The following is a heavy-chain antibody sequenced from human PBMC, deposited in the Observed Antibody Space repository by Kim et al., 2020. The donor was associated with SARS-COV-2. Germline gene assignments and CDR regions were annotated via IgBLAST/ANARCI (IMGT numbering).Heavy chain of an antibody. CDR3: AKDEGGYYYYYGMDV. Sequence: GGSLRLSCAASGFTFSSYGMHWVRQAPGKGLEWVAVISYDGSNKYYADSVKGRFTISRDNSKNTLYLQMNSLRAEDTAVYYCAKDEGGYYYYYGMDVWGQGTMVTVSS. CDR2: ISYDGSNK. D-gene: IGHD2-15*01. J-gene: IGHJ6*02. V-gene: IGHV3-30*18. CDR1: GFTFSSYG.